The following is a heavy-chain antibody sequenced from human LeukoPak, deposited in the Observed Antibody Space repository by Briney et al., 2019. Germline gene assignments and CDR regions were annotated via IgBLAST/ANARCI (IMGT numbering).Heavy chain of an antibody. D-gene: IGHD3-22*01. CDR3: ARVNREYYSDTSGYYFP. V-gene: IGHV4-59*01. CDR2: IYYSGST. Sequence: SETLSLTCTASGDSTSNYYWTWIRQPPGKGLEWISYIYYSGSTNYNASLKTRVPISVDTPKKQFSLKLSSMTAADTAVYYCARVNREYYSDTSGYYFPWGQGTLVTVSS. CDR1: GDSTSNYY. J-gene: IGHJ5*02.